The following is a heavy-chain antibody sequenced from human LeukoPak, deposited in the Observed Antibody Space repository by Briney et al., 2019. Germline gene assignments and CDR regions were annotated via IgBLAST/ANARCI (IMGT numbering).Heavy chain of an antibody. CDR2: IYSGGTT. V-gene: IGHV3-66*04. CDR3: AKQRDATTIFTI. J-gene: IGHJ3*02. D-gene: IGHD2/OR15-2a*01. Sequence: GGSLRLSCAASGFTFSSYSMNWVRQAPGKGLEWVSAIYSGGTTYYADSVKGRFTISRDNSKNTVYVQMNSLGADDTAVYYCAKQRDATTIFTIWGQGTMVTVSS. CDR1: GFTFSSYS.